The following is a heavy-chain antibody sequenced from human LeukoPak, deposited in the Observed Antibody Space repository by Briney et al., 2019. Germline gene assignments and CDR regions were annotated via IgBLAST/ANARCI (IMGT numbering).Heavy chain of an antibody. CDR3: AKANRDFYYGMDV. CDR1: GFTFSSYA. D-gene: IGHD3-3*01. V-gene: IGHV3-23*01. J-gene: IGHJ6*02. Sequence: PGGSLRLSCAASGFTFSSYAMSWLRQAPGKGLEWVSAISGSGGSTYYADSVKGRFTISRDNSKNTLYLQMNSLRAEDTAVYYCAKANRDFYYGMDVWGQGTTVTVPS. CDR2: ISGSGGST.